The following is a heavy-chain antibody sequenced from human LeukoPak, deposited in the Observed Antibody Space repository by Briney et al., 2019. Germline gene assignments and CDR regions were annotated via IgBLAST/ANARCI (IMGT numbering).Heavy chain of an antibody. Sequence: ASVKVSCKASGYTFTSYDINWVRQATGQGLEWMGWMNPNSGNTGYAQKFQGRVTMTRNTSISTAYMELSSLRSEDTAVYYCARGQASYCSSTSCDQDYWDQGTLVTVSS. D-gene: IGHD2-2*01. CDR2: MNPNSGNT. CDR1: GYTFTSYD. J-gene: IGHJ4*02. V-gene: IGHV1-8*01. CDR3: ARGQASYCSSTSCDQDY.